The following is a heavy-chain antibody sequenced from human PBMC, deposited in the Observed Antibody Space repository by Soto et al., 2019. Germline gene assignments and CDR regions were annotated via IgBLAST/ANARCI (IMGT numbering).Heavy chain of an antibody. V-gene: IGHV3-74*01. CDR3: ARDGGGGGIVVVTADAFDI. CDR2: INSDGSST. Sequence: GGSLRLSCAASGFTFSSYWMHWVRQAPGKGLVWVSRINSDGSSTSYADSVKGRFTISRDNAKNTLYLQMNSLRAEDKLVYYGARDGGGGGIVVVTADAFDIWGQGTMVTVSS. D-gene: IGHD2-21*02. CDR1: GFTFSSYW. J-gene: IGHJ3*02.